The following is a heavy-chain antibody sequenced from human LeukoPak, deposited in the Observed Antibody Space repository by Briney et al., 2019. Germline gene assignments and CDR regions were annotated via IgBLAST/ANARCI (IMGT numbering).Heavy chain of an antibody. CDR3: ARDRTTVSTGTTSWFDP. Sequence: GGSLRLSCAASGFTVSSNYMSWVRHAPGKGLEWVSVIYSSGSTYYADSVKGRFTISRDNSKNTLYLQMNSLRAEDTAVYYCARDRTTVSTGTTSWFDPWGQGTLVTVSS. CDR1: GFTVSSNY. J-gene: IGHJ5*02. CDR2: IYSSGST. D-gene: IGHD1-1*01. V-gene: IGHV3-66*03.